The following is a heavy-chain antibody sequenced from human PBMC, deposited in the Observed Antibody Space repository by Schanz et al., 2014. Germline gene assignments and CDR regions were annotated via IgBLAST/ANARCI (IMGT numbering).Heavy chain of an antibody. J-gene: IGHJ3*02. D-gene: IGHD2-8*01. V-gene: IGHV3-11*06. CDR3: ARDMLRRYGALEI. CDR1: GFPFSDYY. Sequence: QVQLVESGGGLVKPGGSLRLSCTASGFPFSDYYMTWIRQAPGKGLEWVSYVSSNNIYTKYADSVRGRFTISRDNAKNSLFLQMNSLRADDTAVFYCARDMLRRYGALEIWGRGTMVTVSS. CDR2: VSSNNIYT.